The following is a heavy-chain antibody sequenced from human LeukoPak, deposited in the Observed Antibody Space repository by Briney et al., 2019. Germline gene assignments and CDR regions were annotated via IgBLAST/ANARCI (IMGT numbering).Heavy chain of an antibody. Sequence: PGESLKISCKGSGYSFTNYWIGWVRQMPGKGLEWMGIIHPRDSDTRYSPSFEGQVTISADKSISTAYLQWSSLKASDTAMYYCASTRSWHRCGYGYWGQGTLVTVSS. CDR2: IHPRDSDT. J-gene: IGHJ4*02. D-gene: IGHD5-18*01. CDR3: ASTRSWHRCGYGY. CDR1: GYSFTNYW. V-gene: IGHV5-51*01.